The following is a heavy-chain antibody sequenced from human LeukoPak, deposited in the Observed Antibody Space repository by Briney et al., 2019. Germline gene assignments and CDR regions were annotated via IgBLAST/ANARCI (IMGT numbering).Heavy chain of an antibody. CDR1: GFTFSSYA. D-gene: IGHD3-22*01. CDR3: AKDEAHYYDSSGYPYTLDY. V-gene: IGHV3-23*01. CDR2: ISGSGGST. Sequence: PGGSLRLSCAASGFTFSSYAMSWVRQAPGKGLEWVSAISGSGGSTYYADSVKGRFTISRDNSKNTLYLQMNSLRAEDTAVYYCAKDEAHYYDSSGYPYTLDYWGQGTLVTVSS. J-gene: IGHJ4*02.